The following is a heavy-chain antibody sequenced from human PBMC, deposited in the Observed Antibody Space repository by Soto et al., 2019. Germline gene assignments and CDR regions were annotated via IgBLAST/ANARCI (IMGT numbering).Heavy chain of an antibody. CDR1: GFLFSGYA. D-gene: IGHD6-6*01. CDR3: ARGRGLAARPQHLDH. J-gene: IGHJ4*02. V-gene: IGHV3-30*04. Sequence: QVQLVESVGGVVQPGGSLRLSCATSGFLFSGYAMHWVRQTSGKGLEWVAVISYDGKEKYYADSAEGRFTISRESSGVTLYLQMSSLRVEDTAVYYCARGRGLAARPQHLDHWGQGTLVTVSS. CDR2: ISYDGKEK.